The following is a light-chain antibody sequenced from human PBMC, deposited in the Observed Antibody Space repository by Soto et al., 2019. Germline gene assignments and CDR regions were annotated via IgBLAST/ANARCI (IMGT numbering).Light chain of an antibody. CDR3: GTWDGSLSAVV. V-gene: IGLV1-51*01. J-gene: IGLJ2*01. CDR2: DNN. CDR1: SSNIGNNY. Sequence: QSVLTQPPSVSAAPGQTVTISGSGSSSNIGNNYVSWYQQLPGTAPKLLIYDNNKRPSGIPDRFSGSKSGTSATLGITGLQTGDEADYYCGTWDGSLSAVVFGGGTKLTVL.